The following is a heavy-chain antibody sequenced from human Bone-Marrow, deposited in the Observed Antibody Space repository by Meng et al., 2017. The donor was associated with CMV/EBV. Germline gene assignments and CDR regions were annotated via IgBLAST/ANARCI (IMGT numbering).Heavy chain of an antibody. Sequence: WMSWVRQAPGKGLEWIGRIKTLTTHGGTSDYAAPVRGRFTISRDDSEDVLYLQMNSLQTEDTAVYYCFFQDHCSGSGNCDPGVTFRDHWGQGTLVTVSS. D-gene: IGHD2-15*01. V-gene: IGHV3-15*01. J-gene: IGHJ4*02. CDR2: IKTLTTHGGTS. CDR1: W. CDR3: FFQDHCSGSGNCDPGVTFRDH.